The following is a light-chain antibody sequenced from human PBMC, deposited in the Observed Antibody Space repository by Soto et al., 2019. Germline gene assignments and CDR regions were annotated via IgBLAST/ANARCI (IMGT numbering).Light chain of an antibody. J-gene: IGKJ2*03. CDR3: QQYSPYSYS. V-gene: IGKV1-5*03. Sequence: DIQMTQSPSTLSASIGDRVTITCRASQSTTGWLAWYQQKPGKAPKLLIYGTSSLETGVPSRLSGIGSRTAFTLTLRYLQPDDFATYYRQQYSPYSYSFGQGTKLEIK. CDR2: GTS. CDR1: QSTTGW.